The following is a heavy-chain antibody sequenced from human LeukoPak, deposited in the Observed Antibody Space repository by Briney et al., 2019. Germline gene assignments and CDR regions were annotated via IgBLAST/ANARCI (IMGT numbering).Heavy chain of an antibody. J-gene: IGHJ4*02. D-gene: IGHD4-23*01. CDR2: FDPEDGET. CDR3: ATPTPDYGGNSGYDFDY. V-gene: IGHV1-24*01. Sequence: ASVKVSCKVSGYTLTELSMHWVRQSPGKGLEWMGGFDPEDGETIYAHKFQGRVTMPKDTSKDTHNMTLSSLRSEDTAVYYCATPTPDYGGNSGYDFDYWGQGTLVTVSS. CDR1: GYTLTELS.